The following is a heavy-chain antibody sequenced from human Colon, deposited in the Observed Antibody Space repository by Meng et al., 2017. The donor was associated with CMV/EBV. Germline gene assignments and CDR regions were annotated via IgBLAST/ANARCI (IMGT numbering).Heavy chain of an antibody. CDR2: ISSRGKTI. V-gene: IGHV3-48*03. J-gene: IGHJ4*02. D-gene: IGHD5-18*01. CDR3: AKSLVDTAMDLDY. CDR1: GFTFSSYE. Sequence: GESLKISCTASGFTFSSYEMHWVRQAPGKGLEWVSFISSRGKTIYYADSVKGRFTISRDNAQNSLFLQLDSLRAEDTAVYYCAKSLVDTAMDLDYWGQGMLVTVSS.